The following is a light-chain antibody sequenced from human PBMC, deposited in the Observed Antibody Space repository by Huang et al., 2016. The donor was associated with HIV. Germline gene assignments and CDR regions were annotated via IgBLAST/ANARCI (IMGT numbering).Light chain of an antibody. CDR3: QQYHSLPWT. Sequence: DIQMTQSPSSLSASVGDRVTITCRASQGIGNSLAWYQQKPEKAPMLLLSATSTLESGVPSRFSGSGSGTDYTLTINTLQPEDIASYYCQQYHSLPWTFGQGTKVEIK. CDR2: ATS. V-gene: IGKV1-NL1*01. CDR1: QGIGNS. J-gene: IGKJ1*01.